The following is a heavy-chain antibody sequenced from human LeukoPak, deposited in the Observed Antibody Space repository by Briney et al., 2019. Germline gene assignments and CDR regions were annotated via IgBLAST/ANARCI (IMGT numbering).Heavy chain of an antibody. CDR2: ISYDGSNK. V-gene: IGHV3-30*18. Sequence: GRSLRLSCAASGFTFSSDGMHWVRQAPGKGLEWVAVISYDGSNKYYADSVKGRFTISRDNSKNTLYLQMNSLRAEDTAVYYCAKDYGSGSYDDPFDYWGQGTLVTVSS. D-gene: IGHD3-10*01. CDR1: GFTFSSDG. J-gene: IGHJ4*02. CDR3: AKDYGSGSYDDPFDY.